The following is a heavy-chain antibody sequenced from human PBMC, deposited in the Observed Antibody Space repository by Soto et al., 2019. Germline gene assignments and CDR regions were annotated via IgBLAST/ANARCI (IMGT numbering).Heavy chain of an antibody. CDR3: ARRRAARTGRYFDL. Sequence: PSETLSLTCAVYGGSFSGYYWSWIRQPPGKGLEWIGEINHSGSTNYNPSLKSRVTISVDTSKNQFSLKLSSVTAADTAVYYCARRRAARTGRYFDLWGRGTLVTVSS. D-gene: IGHD6-6*01. CDR1: GGSFSGYY. J-gene: IGHJ2*01. V-gene: IGHV4-34*01. CDR2: INHSGST.